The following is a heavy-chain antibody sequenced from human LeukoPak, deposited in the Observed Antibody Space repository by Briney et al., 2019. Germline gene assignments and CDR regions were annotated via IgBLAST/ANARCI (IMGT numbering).Heavy chain of an antibody. V-gene: IGHV4-34*01. J-gene: IGHJ4*02. Sequence: PSETLSLTCAVYGGSFSGYYWSWIRQPPGKGLEWIGEINHSGSTNYNPSLKSRVTISVDTSKNQSSLKLSSVTAADTAVYYCARGTKILQNRNGFWYGGKKNPPHYYFDYWGQGTLVTVSS. D-gene: IGHD4-23*01. CDR1: GGSFSGYY. CDR3: ARGTKILQNRNGFWYGGKKNPPHYYFDY. CDR2: INHSGST.